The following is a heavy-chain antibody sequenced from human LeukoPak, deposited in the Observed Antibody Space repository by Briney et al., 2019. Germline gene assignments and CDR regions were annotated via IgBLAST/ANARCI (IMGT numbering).Heavy chain of an antibody. D-gene: IGHD6-6*01. V-gene: IGHV3-23*01. J-gene: IGHJ4*02. CDR1: GFTFSRNA. Sequence: PGGSLRLSCVASGFTFSRNAMSWVRQAPGKGLEWVSAISGSGNSIYSADSVKGRFTISRDNSKNTLSLQMNGLRVDDTAVYYCVRLDEYSSSSDFDSWGQGTLVTVSS. CDR3: VRLDEYSSSSDFDS. CDR2: ISGSGNSI.